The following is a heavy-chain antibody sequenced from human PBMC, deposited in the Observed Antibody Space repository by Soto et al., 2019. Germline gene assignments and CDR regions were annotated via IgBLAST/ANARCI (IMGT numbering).Heavy chain of an antibody. CDR2: IIPIFGTA. V-gene: IGHV1-69*13. CDR1: GGTFSSYA. Sequence: SVKVSCKASGGTFSSYAISWVRQAPGQGLEWMGGIIPIFGTANYAQKFQGRVTITADESTSTAYMELSSLRSEDTAVYYCASGYDFWSGYPAVGLGYYYYYGMDVWGQGTTVTVSS. J-gene: IGHJ6*02. CDR3: ASGYDFWSGYPAVGLGYYYYYGMDV. D-gene: IGHD3-3*01.